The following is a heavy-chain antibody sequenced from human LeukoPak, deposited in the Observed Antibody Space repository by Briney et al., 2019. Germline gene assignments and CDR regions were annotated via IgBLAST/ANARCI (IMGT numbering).Heavy chain of an antibody. CDR2: ILNDGSDK. Sequence: GGSLRLSCAASGFTFSSYSIHWVRQAPGKGLEWVAFILNDGSDKSYADSGKGRFTISRDNSKNTVYLQMNSLRAEDTAVYYCARDLSSTSSWATVPDYWGQGTLVTVSS. D-gene: IGHD2-2*01. CDR1: GFTFSSYS. V-gene: IGHV3-30-3*01. J-gene: IGHJ4*02. CDR3: ARDLSSTSSWATVPDY.